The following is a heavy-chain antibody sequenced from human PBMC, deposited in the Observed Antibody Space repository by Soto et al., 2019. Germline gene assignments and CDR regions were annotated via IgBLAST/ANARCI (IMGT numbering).Heavy chain of an antibody. CDR2: IDPSDSYT. V-gene: IGHV5-10-1*01. D-gene: IGHD2-2*01. CDR3: ARLYCSSTSCNYGMDV. CDR1: GYSFTSYW. Sequence: PGESLKISCKGSGYSFTSYWISWVRQMRGKGLEWMGRIDPSDSYTNYSPSFQGHVTISPDKSISTAYLQWSSLKASDTAMYYCARLYCSSTSCNYGMDVWGQGTTVTVSS. J-gene: IGHJ6*02.